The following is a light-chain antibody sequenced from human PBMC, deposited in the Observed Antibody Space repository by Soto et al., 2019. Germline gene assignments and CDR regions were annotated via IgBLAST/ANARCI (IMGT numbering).Light chain of an antibody. CDR2: TTS. CDR1: QNITTY. Sequence: DIKMTQSPSSLSASVGDRVTITCRASQNITTYLHWYQQKPGKAPKLLIYTTSSLQSGVPSRFSGSGSGTDFTLTITSVQPDDFATFYCQQSYNTPRTFGQGTKLEI. CDR3: QQSYNTPRT. V-gene: IGKV1-39*01. J-gene: IGKJ2*01.